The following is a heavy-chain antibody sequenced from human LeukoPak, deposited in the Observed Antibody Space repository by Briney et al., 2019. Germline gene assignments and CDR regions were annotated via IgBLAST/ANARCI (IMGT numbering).Heavy chain of an antibody. Sequence: ASVKVSCKASGGTFSSYAICWVRQAPGQGLEWMGGIIPIFGTAKYAQKFQGRVTITADESTSTAYMEVSSLRSEDTAVYYCARRGIAVAGTDGFDYWGQGTLVTVSS. J-gene: IGHJ4*02. CDR1: GGTFSSYA. CDR2: IIPIFGTA. V-gene: IGHV1-69*13. D-gene: IGHD6-19*01. CDR3: ARRGIAVAGTDGFDY.